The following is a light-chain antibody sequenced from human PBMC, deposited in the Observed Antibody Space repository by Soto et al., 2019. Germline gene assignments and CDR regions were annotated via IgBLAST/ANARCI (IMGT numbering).Light chain of an antibody. Sequence: EFALTQSPGTLSLSPGERATLSCRASQTVRNNYLAWYQQKPGQAPRLLIYDASSRATGIPDRFSGGGSGTELTLTISRLEPEDFAVYYCQQFSSYPLTFGGGTKVEIK. CDR2: DAS. V-gene: IGKV3-20*01. CDR1: QTVRNNY. CDR3: QQFSSYPLT. J-gene: IGKJ4*01.